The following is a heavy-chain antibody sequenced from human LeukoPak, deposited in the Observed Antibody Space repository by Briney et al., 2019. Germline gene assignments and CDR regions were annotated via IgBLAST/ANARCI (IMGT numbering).Heavy chain of an antibody. CDR2: IYYSGST. D-gene: IGHD6-19*01. CDR1: GGSISSYY. Sequence: PSETLSLTCTVSGGSISSYYWSWIRQPPGKGLEWIGYIYYSGSTNYNPSLKSRVTISVDTSKNQFSLKLSSVTAADTAVYYCAREGTVAGSIDYWGQGTLVTVPS. J-gene: IGHJ4*02. V-gene: IGHV4-59*01. CDR3: AREGTVAGSIDY.